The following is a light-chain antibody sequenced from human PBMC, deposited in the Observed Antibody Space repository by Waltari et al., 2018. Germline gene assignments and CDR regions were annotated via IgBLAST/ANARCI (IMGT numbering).Light chain of an antibody. CDR3: SSYTSSSTYV. J-gene: IGLJ1*01. CDR2: EVI. V-gene: IGLV2-18*02. Sequence: QSALTQPPSVSGSPGQSVTISCTGTHSDVGTYNRVSWYQQPPGTAPKLIISEVISRPSGVPDRFSGSKSGNTASLTISGLQADDAADYYCSSYTSSSTYVFGTGTKVTVL. CDR1: HSDVGTYNR.